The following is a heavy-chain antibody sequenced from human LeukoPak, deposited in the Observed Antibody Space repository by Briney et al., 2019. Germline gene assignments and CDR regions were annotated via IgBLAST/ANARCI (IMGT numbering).Heavy chain of an antibody. D-gene: IGHD4-23*01. CDR2: IYYSGST. CDR3: ARPLDYGGNSRLAFDI. J-gene: IGHJ3*02. CDR1: GGSISSYY. V-gene: IGHV4-59*01. Sequence: SETLSLTCTVSGGSISSYYWSWIRQPPGKGLEWIGYIYYSGSTNYNPSLKSRVTISVDTSKNQFSLKLSSVTAADTAVYYCARPLDYGGNSRLAFDIWGQGTMVTVSS.